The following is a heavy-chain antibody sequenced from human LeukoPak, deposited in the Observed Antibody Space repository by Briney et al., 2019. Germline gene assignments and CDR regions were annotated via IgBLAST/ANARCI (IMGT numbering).Heavy chain of an antibody. Sequence: PSETLSLTCTVSGGSISSYYWSWIRQPPGKGLEWIGNIYYSGSTNYNPSLKSRVTISVDTSKNQFSLKLSSVTAADTAVYYCARPISAYYDSSGYFAYWGQGTLVTVSS. J-gene: IGHJ4*02. CDR2: IYYSGST. D-gene: IGHD3-22*01. CDR3: ARPISAYYDSSGYFAY. V-gene: IGHV4-59*12. CDR1: GGSISSYY.